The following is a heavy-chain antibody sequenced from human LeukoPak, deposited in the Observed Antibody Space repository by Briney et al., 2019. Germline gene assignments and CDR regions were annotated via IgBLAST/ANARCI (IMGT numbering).Heavy chain of an antibody. Sequence: GESLKISCKGSGYTFSGYWIGWVRQMPGKGLEWMGIIYPGDSDTRYSPSLQGQVTISVDTSIGIAYLQWSSLKASDTAIYYCARQNDFRLDYWGQGTLVTVSS. D-gene: IGHD3-3*01. J-gene: IGHJ4*02. CDR1: GYTFSGYW. CDR2: IYPGDSDT. V-gene: IGHV5-51*01. CDR3: ARQNDFRLDY.